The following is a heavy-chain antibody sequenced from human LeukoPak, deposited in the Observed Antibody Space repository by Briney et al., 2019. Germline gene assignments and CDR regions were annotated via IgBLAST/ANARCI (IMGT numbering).Heavy chain of an antibody. CDR2: ISRTGNSI. D-gene: IGHD6-13*01. CDR1: GFTSSTYS. Sequence: GGSLRLSCIASGFTSSTYSMNWVRQAPGKGLEWISYISRTGNSIYYADSVKGRFTISRDSAKNSLYLQMNSLRAEDTAVYYRARGPYSSNWYVDYWGQGTLVTVAS. V-gene: IGHV3-48*04. J-gene: IGHJ4*02. CDR3: ARGPYSSNWYVDY.